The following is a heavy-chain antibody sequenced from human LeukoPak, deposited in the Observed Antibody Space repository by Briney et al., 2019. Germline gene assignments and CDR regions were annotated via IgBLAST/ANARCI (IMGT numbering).Heavy chain of an antibody. CDR2: IKHDGSEK. D-gene: IGHD2-15*01. Sequence: PGGTLRLSCAASGFTFNSYWMTWGRQAPAQGLELVANIKHDGSEKYFVDSVKGRFTISRDNAKNSLYLQMNSLRAEDTAVYYCARDRGYCSGGSCNYYYMDVWGKGTTVTVSS. CDR1: GFTFNSYW. CDR3: ARDRGYCSGGSCNYYYMDV. J-gene: IGHJ6*03. V-gene: IGHV3-7*01.